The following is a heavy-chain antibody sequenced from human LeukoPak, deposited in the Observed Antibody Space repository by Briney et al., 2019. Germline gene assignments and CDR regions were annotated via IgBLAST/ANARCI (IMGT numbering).Heavy chain of an antibody. J-gene: IGHJ6*02. CDR3: ARVRSHDFWSGYYRPGYYYYGMDV. Sequence: SETLSLTCAVYGGSFSSYYWSWIRQPPGKGLEWIGYIYYSGSTNYNPSLKSRVTISVDTSKNQFSLKLSSVTAADTAVYYCARVRSHDFWSGYYRPGYYYYGMDVWGQGTAVTVSS. D-gene: IGHD3-3*01. V-gene: IGHV4-59*01. CDR1: GGSFSSYY. CDR2: IYYSGST.